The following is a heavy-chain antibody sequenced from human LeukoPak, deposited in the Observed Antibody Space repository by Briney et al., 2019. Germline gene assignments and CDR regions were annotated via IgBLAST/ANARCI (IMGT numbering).Heavy chain of an antibody. CDR3: TGDNFDSSVKFDY. D-gene: IGHD3-22*01. J-gene: IGHJ4*02. Sequence: GGSLRLSCVVSGFTFSGSAVHWVRQASGKGLEGVGRIRSKANNYATAYAASVKGRFTISRDDSKNTAYLQMNSLKTEDTAVYYCTGDNFDSSVKFDYWGQGTLVTVSS. V-gene: IGHV3-73*01. CDR1: GFTFSGSA. CDR2: IRSKANNYAT.